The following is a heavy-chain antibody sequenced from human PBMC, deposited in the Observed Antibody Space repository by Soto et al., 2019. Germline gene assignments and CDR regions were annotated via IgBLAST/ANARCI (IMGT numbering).Heavy chain of an antibody. D-gene: IGHD5-18*01. CDR2: ISGSGGST. CDR1: GFAFSSYD. V-gene: IGHV3-23*01. J-gene: IGHJ6*02. CDR3: ANRDTSMVTRYYYGMYV. Sequence: EVQLLESGGGLVQPVGSLRLSCVASGFAFSSYDMSWVRQAPGKGLEWVSAISGSGGSTYYADSVKGRFTISRDNPKNTLYLPMHSLSAEDTAVYYCANRDTSMVTRYYYGMYVWGQGTTVTVSS.